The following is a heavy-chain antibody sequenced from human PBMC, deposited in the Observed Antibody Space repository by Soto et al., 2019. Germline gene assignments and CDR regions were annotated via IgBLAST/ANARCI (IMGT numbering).Heavy chain of an antibody. V-gene: IGHV1-3*01. Sequence: GASVKVSCKASGYTFTSYAMHWVRQAPGQRLEWMGWINAGNGNTKYSQKFQGRVTITRDTSANTAYMELSSLRSEDTAVYYCARGIDPSDAFDIWGQGIMVTV. CDR3: ARGIDPSDAFDI. CDR2: INAGNGNT. CDR1: GYTFTSYA. J-gene: IGHJ3*02. D-gene: IGHD2-21*01.